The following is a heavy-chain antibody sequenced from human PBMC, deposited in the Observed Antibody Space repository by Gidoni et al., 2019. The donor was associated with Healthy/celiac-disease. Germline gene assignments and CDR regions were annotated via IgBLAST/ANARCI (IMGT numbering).Heavy chain of an antibody. CDR1: GFTFSSYA. D-gene: IGHD3-16*02. V-gene: IGHV3-30-3*01. J-gene: IGHJ4*02. CDR2: ISYDGSNK. CDR3: ARGDDYVWGSYRPFDY. Sequence: QVQLVESGGGVVQPGRSLRLSCAASGFTFSSYAMHWVRPAPAKGLEWVAVISYDGSNKYYADSVKGRFTISRDNSKNTLYLQMNSLRAEDTAVYYCARGDDYVWGSYRPFDYWGQGTLVTVSS.